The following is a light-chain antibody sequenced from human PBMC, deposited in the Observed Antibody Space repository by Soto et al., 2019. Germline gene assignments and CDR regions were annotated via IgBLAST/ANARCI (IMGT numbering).Light chain of an antibody. V-gene: IGKV3-20*01. J-gene: IGKJ1*01. CDR3: QQYESSWT. CDR2: GAS. Sequence: EIVLTQSPGTLSLSPGAGATLSCRASQSISSTFLAWYQHKPGQAPRVLIYGASRRAAGIPDRFSGSGSGTDFTLTISTLEPEDFEVYYCQQYESSWTFGQGTKVE. CDR1: QSISSTF.